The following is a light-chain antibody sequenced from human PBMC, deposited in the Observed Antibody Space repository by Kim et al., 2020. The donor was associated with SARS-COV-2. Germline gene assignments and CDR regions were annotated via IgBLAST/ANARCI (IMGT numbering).Light chain of an antibody. V-gene: IGKV3-11*01. J-gene: IGKJ4*01. CDR3: QQHSNWPLT. CDR1: QSVSRS. CDR2: DAS. Sequence: EIVLTQSPATLSLSPGERATLCCRARQSVSRSFAWYQQKPGQAPRLLIYDASKRATGIPARFSGSGSGTDFTLTISSLEPEDFAVYYCQQHSNWPLTFGGGTKVDIK.